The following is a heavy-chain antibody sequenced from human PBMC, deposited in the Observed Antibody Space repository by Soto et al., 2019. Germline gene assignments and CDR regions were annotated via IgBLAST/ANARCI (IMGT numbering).Heavy chain of an antibody. CDR1: GGSFSGYY. D-gene: IGHD3-9*01. CDR2: INHSGST. J-gene: IGHJ6*02. Sequence: SETLSLTCAVYGGSFSGYYWSWIRQPPGKGLEWIGEINHSGSTNYNPSLKSRVTISVDTSKNQFSLKLSSLTAADTAVYYCARGDGGIRYFDWRPPYYYYGMDVWGQGTTVT. V-gene: IGHV4-34*01. CDR3: ARGDGGIRYFDWRPPYYYYGMDV.